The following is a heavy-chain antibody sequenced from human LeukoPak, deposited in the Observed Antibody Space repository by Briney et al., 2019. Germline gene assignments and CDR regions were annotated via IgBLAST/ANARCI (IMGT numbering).Heavy chain of an antibody. J-gene: IGHJ4*02. D-gene: IGHD1-26*01. CDR3: AKDLSYSGAPPL. CDR2: IRYDGSNK. CDR1: GFTFSSYG. Sequence: GGSLRLSCAASGFTFSSYGMPWVRQAPGKGLEWVAFIRYDGSNKYYADSVKGRFTISRDNSKNTLYLQMNSLRAEDTAVYYCAKDLSYSGAPPLWGQGTLVTVSS. V-gene: IGHV3-30*02.